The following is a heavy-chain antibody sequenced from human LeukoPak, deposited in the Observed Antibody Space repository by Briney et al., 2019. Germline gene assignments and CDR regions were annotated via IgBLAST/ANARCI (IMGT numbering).Heavy chain of an antibody. CDR3: ARALSGGSPFDY. CDR1: DYTITSYG. Sequence: ASVKVSCKASDYTITSYGISWVRQAPGQGLEWMGWINAYNGNTNYAQKLQGRVTMTTDTSTTTAYMELRSLRSDDTAVYYCARALSGGSPFDYWGQGTLVTVSS. J-gene: IGHJ4*02. D-gene: IGHD2-15*01. CDR2: INAYNGNT. V-gene: IGHV1-18*01.